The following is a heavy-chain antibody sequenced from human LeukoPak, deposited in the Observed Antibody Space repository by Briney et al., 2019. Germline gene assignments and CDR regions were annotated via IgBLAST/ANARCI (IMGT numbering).Heavy chain of an antibody. V-gene: IGHV4-59*01. J-gene: IGHJ3*02. D-gene: IGHD3-22*01. CDR3: ARRGLKPVYYDSSGYPFDI. CDR1: GGSISSYY. Sequence: PSETLSLTCTVSGGSISSYYWSWIRQPPGKGLEWIGYIYYSGSTNYNPSLKSRVTISVDTSKNQFSLKLSSVTAADTAVYYCARRGLKPVYYDSSGYPFDIWGQGTMVTVSS. CDR2: IYYSGST.